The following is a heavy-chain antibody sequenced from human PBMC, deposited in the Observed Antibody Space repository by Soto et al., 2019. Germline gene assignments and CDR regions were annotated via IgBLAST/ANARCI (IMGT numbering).Heavy chain of an antibody. J-gene: IGHJ4*02. CDR1: GFTFSSYA. V-gene: IGHV3-23*01. CDR3: AKVASIVVVVAATDFDY. CDR2: ISGSGGST. D-gene: IGHD2-15*01. Sequence: GGSLSLSCAASGFTFSSYAMSWVRQAPGKGLEWVSAISGSGGSTYYADSVKGRFTISRDNSKNTLYLQMNSLRAEDTAVYYCAKVASIVVVVAATDFDYWGQGTLVTVSS.